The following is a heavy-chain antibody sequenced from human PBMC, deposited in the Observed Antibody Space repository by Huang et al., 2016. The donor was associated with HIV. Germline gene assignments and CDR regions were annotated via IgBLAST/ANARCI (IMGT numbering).Heavy chain of an antibody. CDR3: ARDSPLLGVVIVVVPTAPNAFDI. V-gene: IGHV1-18*01. CDR1: GYTFTSYG. Sequence: QVQLVQSGVEVKKPGASVKVSCKASGYTFTSYGISWVRQAPGQGLEWMGGIIALNGVTNDAQNVQGRVTRTTDTYTSTAYMELRSLRSDDTAVYYCARDSPLLGVVIVVVPTAPNAFDIWGQGTMVTVSS. CDR2: IIALNGVT. J-gene: IGHJ3*02. D-gene: IGHD2-2*01.